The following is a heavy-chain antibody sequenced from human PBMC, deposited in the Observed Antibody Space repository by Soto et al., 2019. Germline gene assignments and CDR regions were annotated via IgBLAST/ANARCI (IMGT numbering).Heavy chain of an antibody. CDR2: ISYDARNK. CDR3: ARESAALNWFDP. J-gene: IGHJ5*02. V-gene: IGHV3-30*04. CDR1: GFTFSSYA. Sequence: VGSLRLSCAASGFTFSSYAMHWVRQAPGKGLEWVAIISYDARNKYYADSVKGRFTISRDSSKNTLYLQMNSLRDEDTAVYYCARESAALNWFDPWGQGTLVTVSS. D-gene: IGHD2-2*01.